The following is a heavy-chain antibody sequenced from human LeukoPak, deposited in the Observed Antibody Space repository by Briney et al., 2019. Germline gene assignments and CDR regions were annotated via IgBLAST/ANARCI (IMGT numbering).Heavy chain of an antibody. Sequence: PGGSLRLSCAASASTFSRYAMSLVRQAPGKGLEWVSSISSSSSYIHYADSVKGRFTISRDNAKNSLYLQMNSLRAEDTAVYYCARESYYDSSGFLDYWGQGTLVTVSS. CDR2: ISSSSSYI. CDR1: ASTFSRYA. J-gene: IGHJ4*02. D-gene: IGHD3-22*01. CDR3: ARESYYDSSGFLDY. V-gene: IGHV3-21*01.